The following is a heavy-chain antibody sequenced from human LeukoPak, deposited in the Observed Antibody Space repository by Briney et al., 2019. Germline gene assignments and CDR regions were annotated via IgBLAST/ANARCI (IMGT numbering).Heavy chain of an antibody. CDR1: GYTFTSYG. V-gene: IGHV1-18*04. J-gene: IGHJ4*02. CDR2: ISAYNGNT. Sequence: GASVKVSCKASGYTFTSYGISWVRQAPGQGLEWMGWISAYNGNTNYAQKLQGRVTMTTDTSTSTAYMELRSLRSDDTAVYYCAREVEREQWLSPGGYWGQGTLATVSS. CDR3: AREVEREQWLSPGGY. D-gene: IGHD6-19*01.